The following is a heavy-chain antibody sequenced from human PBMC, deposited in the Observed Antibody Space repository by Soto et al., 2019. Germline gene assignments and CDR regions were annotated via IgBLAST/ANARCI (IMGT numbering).Heavy chain of an antibody. V-gene: IGHV4-31*03. CDR2: IYYSGST. CDR3: ARSSTSANYFDY. J-gene: IGHJ4*02. Sequence: SETLSLTCTVSGGSISSGGYYWSWIRQHPGKGLEWIGYIYYSGSTYYNPSLKSRVTISVGTSKNQFSLKLSSVTAADTAVYYCARSSTSANYFDYWGQGTLVTVSS. CDR1: GGSISSGGYY. D-gene: IGHD2-2*01.